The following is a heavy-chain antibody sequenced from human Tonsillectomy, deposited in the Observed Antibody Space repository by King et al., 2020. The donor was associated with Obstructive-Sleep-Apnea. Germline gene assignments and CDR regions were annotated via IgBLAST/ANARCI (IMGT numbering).Heavy chain of an antibody. CDR3: ARGTYRGYASNSLSHSDY. CDR2: ISSSSSYI. J-gene: IGHJ4*02. D-gene: IGHD5-12*01. Sequence: VQLVESGGGLVKPGGSLRLSCAASGFTFSTYTMNWVRLAPGKGLEWVSSISSSSSYIYYADSLKGRYTISRDNAKNSLYLQMNSLRAEDTAVYYCARGTYRGYASNSLSHSDYWGQGTPVTVSS. V-gene: IGHV3-21*01. CDR1: GFTFSTYT.